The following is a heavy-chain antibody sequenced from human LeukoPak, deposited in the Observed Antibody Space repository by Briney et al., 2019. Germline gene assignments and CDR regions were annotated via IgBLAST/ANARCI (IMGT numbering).Heavy chain of an antibody. CDR3: AKDGTPGIAAAGRSY. Sequence: PGGSLRLSCAASGFTFDDYGMSWVRQAPGEGLEWVSAISGSGGSTYYADSVKGRFTISRDNSKNTLYLQMNSLRAEDTAVYYCAKDGTPGIAAAGRSYWGQGTLVTVSS. CDR1: GFTFDDYG. CDR2: ISGSGGST. D-gene: IGHD6-13*01. V-gene: IGHV3-23*01. J-gene: IGHJ4*02.